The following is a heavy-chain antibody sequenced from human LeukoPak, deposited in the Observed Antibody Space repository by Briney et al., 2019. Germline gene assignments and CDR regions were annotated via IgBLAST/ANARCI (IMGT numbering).Heavy chain of an antibody. D-gene: IGHD2-15*01. CDR3: ARRTPYFDY. Sequence: SETLSLTCTVSGGSISSSSYYWGWIRQPPGKGLEWIGSIYNSGSTYYNPSLKSRVTISVDTSKNQFSLKLSSVTAADTAVYYCARRTPYFDYWGQGTLVTVSS. V-gene: IGHV4-39*01. J-gene: IGHJ4*02. CDR1: GGSISSSSYY. CDR2: IYNSGST.